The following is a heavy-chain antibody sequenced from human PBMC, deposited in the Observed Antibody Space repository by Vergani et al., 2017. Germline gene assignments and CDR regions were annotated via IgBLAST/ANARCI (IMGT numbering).Heavy chain of an antibody. D-gene: IGHD3-10*01. Sequence: QLQLQESGPGLVKPSETLSLTCTVSGGSISSSSYYWGWIRQPPGKGLEWIGSIYYSGSTYYNPSLKSRVTISVDTSKNQFSLKLSSVTAADTAVYYCARAAKPWFGELWEYYFDYWGQGTLVTVSS. J-gene: IGHJ4*02. CDR2: IYYSGST. CDR3: ARAAKPWFGELWEYYFDY. V-gene: IGHV4-39*01. CDR1: GGSISSSSYY.